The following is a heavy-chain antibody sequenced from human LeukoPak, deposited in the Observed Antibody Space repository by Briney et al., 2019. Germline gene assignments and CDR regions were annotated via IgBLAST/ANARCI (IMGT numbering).Heavy chain of an antibody. CDR1: GDSISSSY. Sequence: SETLSLTCIVSGDSISSSYWSWIRQPPGKGLEWIGSISYTGSTNYNPSLKTRVTISVDTSKNQFSLKLSSVTAADTAVYYCARQTNWFDPWGQGTLVTVSS. CDR3: ARQTNWFDP. V-gene: IGHV4-59*01. CDR2: ISYTGST. J-gene: IGHJ5*02.